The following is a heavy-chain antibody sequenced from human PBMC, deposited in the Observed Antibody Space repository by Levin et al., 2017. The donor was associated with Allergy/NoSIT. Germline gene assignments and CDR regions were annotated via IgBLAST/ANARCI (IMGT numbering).Heavy chain of an antibody. CDR2: IVFGSGNT. V-gene: IGHV1-58*01. D-gene: IGHD4-23*01. CDR3: AADPRDTDWYGGKKWDY. J-gene: IGHJ4*02. Sequence: PVASVKVSCKASGFTVISAVQWVRQGRGQRLEWIGWIVFGSGNTDYAQKFQERVTITRDTSTTTAYMELINLTSEDTAVYYCAADPRDTDWYGGKKWDYWGQGTRVTVSS. CDR1: GFTVISA.